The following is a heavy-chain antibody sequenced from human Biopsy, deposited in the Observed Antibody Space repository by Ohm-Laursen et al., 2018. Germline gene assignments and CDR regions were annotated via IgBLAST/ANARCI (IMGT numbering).Heavy chain of an antibody. CDR3: AKDGGQWLGEAFDI. CDR1: GFGMYA. V-gene: IGHV3-30*18. CDR2: ITDDGSNK. D-gene: IGHD6-19*01. J-gene: IGHJ3*02. Sequence: SLRLSCAASGFGMYAMHWVRQPPGKGLEWLAVITDDGSNKYYAESVKGRFTISRDRSRDTVHLQMNSLRYEDTALYYCAKDGGQWLGEAFDIWGHGTMVSVSS.